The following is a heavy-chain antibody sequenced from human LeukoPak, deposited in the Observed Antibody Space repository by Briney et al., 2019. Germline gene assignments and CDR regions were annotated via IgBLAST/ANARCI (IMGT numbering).Heavy chain of an antibody. CDR1: GFTASSNY. J-gene: IGHJ4*02. D-gene: IGHD6-19*01. V-gene: IGHV3-66*01. CDR2: IYSGGST. Sequence: GGSLRLSCVPSGFTASSNYMSWVRHAPGAGLGWVSVIYSGGSTYYADSVKVRLTNSRDNSKITMYLQMNSVRAEDTAVYYCARDSSGWGFDYWGQGTLVTVSS. CDR3: ARDSSGWGFDY.